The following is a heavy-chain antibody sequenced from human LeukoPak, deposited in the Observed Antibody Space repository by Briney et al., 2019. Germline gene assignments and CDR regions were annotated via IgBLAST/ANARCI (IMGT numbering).Heavy chain of an antibody. CDR1: GYTFTDYY. J-gene: IGHJ4*02. Sequence: ASLKVSCKTSGYTFTDYYMHWVRQAPGHGLEWMGWIYPDSGGTNYAQKFQGRVTMTRDTSISTAYMGLSRLTSDDTAVYYCARGRSDYYLDSWGQGALVTVSS. CDR2: IYPDSGGT. V-gene: IGHV1-2*02. CDR3: ARGRSDYYLDS. D-gene: IGHD3-10*01.